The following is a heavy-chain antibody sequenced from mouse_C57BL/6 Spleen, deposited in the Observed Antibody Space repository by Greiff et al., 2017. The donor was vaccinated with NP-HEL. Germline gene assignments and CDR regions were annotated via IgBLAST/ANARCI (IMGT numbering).Heavy chain of an antibody. J-gene: IGHJ3*01. CDR3: TRGSRFAY. CDR2: IDPETGGT. Sequence: VQLQQSGAELVRPGASVTLSCKASGYTFTDYEMHRVKQTPVHGLEWIGAIDPETGGTAYNQKFKGKAILTADKSSSTAYMELRSLTSEDSAVYYCTRGSRFAYWGQGTLVTVSA. V-gene: IGHV1-15*01. CDR1: GYTFTDYE. D-gene: IGHD1-1*01.